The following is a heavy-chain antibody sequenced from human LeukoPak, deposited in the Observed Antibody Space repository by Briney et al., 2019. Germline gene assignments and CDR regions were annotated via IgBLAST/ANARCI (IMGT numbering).Heavy chain of an antibody. CDR3: ARVPLRFLEPFDY. V-gene: IGHV4-34*01. D-gene: IGHD3-3*01. CDR1: GGSFIGYY. J-gene: IGHJ4*02. CDR2: INHSGGA. Sequence: PSETLSLTCAVYGGSFIGYYWSWIRQPPGKGLEWIGEINHSGGANYNPSLKSRVTISADTSKSQFSLKLGSVTAAETAVYYCARVPLRFLEPFDYWGQGTLVTVSS.